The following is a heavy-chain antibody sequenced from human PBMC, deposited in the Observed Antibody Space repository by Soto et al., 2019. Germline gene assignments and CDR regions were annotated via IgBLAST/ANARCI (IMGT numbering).Heavy chain of an antibody. J-gene: IGHJ4*02. V-gene: IGHV3-23*01. CDR3: AIFGSDYYDSSGSPFDY. D-gene: IGHD3-22*01. Sequence: GGSLRLSCAASGFTFSSYAMSWVRQAPGKGLEWVSAISGSGGSTYYADSVKGRFTISRDNSKNTLYLQMNSLRAEDTAVYYCAIFGSDYYDSSGSPFDYWGQGTLVTVSS. CDR1: GFTFSSYA. CDR2: ISGSGGST.